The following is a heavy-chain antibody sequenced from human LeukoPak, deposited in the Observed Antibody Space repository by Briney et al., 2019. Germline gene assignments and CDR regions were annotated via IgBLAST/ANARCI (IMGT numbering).Heavy chain of an antibody. CDR1: GASISSYY. J-gene: IGHJ4*02. Sequence: SETLSLTCTVSGASISSYYRSWIRQPPGKGLEWIGYIYYSGSTNYNPSLKSRVSVDTSKNQFSLKLNSVTAADTAVYYCARRRGSNIGTFDYWGQGTLVTVSS. V-gene: IGHV4-59*08. D-gene: IGHD1-26*01. CDR2: IYYSGST. CDR3: ARRRGSNIGTFDY.